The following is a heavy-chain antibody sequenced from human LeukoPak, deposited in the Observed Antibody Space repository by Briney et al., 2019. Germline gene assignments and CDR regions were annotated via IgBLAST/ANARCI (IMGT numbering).Heavy chain of an antibody. CDR2: MNPNSGNT. V-gene: IGHV1-8*01. Sequence: ASVKVSCKVSGYTFTSYDINWVRQATGQGLEWMGWMNPNSGNTGYAQKLQGRVTMTTDTSTSTVYMELSSLRSEDTAVYYCAREVEGGRDYWGQGTLVTVSS. J-gene: IGHJ4*02. CDR3: AREVEGGRDY. CDR1: GYTFTSYD. D-gene: IGHD1-26*01.